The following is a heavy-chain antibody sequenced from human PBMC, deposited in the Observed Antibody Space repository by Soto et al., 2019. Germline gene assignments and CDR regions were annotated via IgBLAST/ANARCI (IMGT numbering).Heavy chain of an antibody. J-gene: IGHJ6*02. CDR3: ASDLSPVTALPLYYYYGMDV. CDR1: GYTFTGYY. CDR2: INPNSGGT. Sequence: ASVKVSCKASGYTFTGYYMHWVRQAPGQGLEWMGWINPNSGGTNYAQKFQGWVTMTRDTSISTAYMELSRLRSDDTAVYYCASDLSPVTALPLYYYYGMDVWGRGTTVTVSS. V-gene: IGHV1-2*04. D-gene: IGHD4-4*01.